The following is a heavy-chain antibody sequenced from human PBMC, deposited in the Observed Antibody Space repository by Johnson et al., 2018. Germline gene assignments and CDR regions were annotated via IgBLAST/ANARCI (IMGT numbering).Heavy chain of an antibody. CDR2: IKQDGSEK. Sequence: QLVESGGGLVQPGGSLRLSCAASGFTSSSYWMSWVRQAPGKGLEWVANIKQDGSEKYYVDSVKGRFTISRDNTKNSMYLQMNSLRAEDTAVYYCARDRRWYRGINYYYYMDVWGKGTTVTVSS. CDR1: GFTSSSYW. CDR3: ARDRRWYRGINYYYYMDV. D-gene: IGHD6-13*01. V-gene: IGHV3-7*01. J-gene: IGHJ6*03.